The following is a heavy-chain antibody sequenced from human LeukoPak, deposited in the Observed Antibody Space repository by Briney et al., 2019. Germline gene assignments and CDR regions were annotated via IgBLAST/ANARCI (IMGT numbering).Heavy chain of an antibody. V-gene: IGHV3-74*01. Sequence: GGSLRLSCAASGFTFSNYWMHWVRQAPGKGLVWVSRINSDGRSTYYADSVKGRFTISRDNSKNTLYLQMNSLRAEDTAVYYCASIKIVATIQHFDYWGQGTLVTVSS. CDR1: GFTFSNYW. CDR2: INSDGRST. J-gene: IGHJ4*02. CDR3: ASIKIVATIQHFDY. D-gene: IGHD5-12*01.